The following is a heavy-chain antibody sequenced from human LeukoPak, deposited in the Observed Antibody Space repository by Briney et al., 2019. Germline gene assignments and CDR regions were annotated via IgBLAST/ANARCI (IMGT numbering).Heavy chain of an antibody. J-gene: IGHJ5*02. CDR1: GFTVSSTY. Sequence: GGSLRLSCAASGFTVSSTYMSWVRQAPGKGLEWVSVIYSGGNIYYIDSVKGRFTISRDTSKNTLYLQMNSLRAEDTAVYYCARSGSNVRWFGELLENWFDPWGQGTLVTVSS. CDR3: ARSGSNVRWFGELLENWFDP. CDR2: IYSGGNI. D-gene: IGHD3-10*01. V-gene: IGHV3-53*01.